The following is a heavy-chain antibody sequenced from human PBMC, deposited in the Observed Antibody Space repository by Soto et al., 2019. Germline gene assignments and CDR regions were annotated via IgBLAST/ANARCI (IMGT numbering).Heavy chain of an antibody. CDR2: IIPIFGTA. CDR3: ARAPRYFDWLLLAYYGMDV. Sequence: GASVKVSCKASGGTFSSYAISWVRQAPGQGLEWMGGIIPIFGTANYAQKFQGRVTITADESTSTAYMELSSLRSEDTAVYYCARAPRYFDWLLLAYYGMDVWGQGTTVTVSS. J-gene: IGHJ6*02. D-gene: IGHD3-9*01. V-gene: IGHV1-69*13. CDR1: GGTFSSYA.